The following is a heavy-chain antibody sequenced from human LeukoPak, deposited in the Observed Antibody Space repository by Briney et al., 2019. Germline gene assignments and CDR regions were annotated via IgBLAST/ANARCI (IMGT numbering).Heavy chain of an antibody. Sequence: GGSLRLSCAASGFTFSSYSMNWVRQAPGKGLEWVSSISSSSSYIYYADSVEGRFTISRDNAKNSLYLQMNSLRAEDTAVYYCARDRGYSYEFDYWGQGTLVTVSP. J-gene: IGHJ4*02. V-gene: IGHV3-21*01. CDR2: ISSSSSYI. CDR1: GFTFSSYS. D-gene: IGHD5-18*01. CDR3: ARDRGYSYEFDY.